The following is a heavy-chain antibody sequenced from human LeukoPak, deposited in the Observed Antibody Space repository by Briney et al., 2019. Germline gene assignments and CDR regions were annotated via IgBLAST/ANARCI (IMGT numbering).Heavy chain of an antibody. J-gene: IGHJ4*02. CDR1: GFTFSSYG. D-gene: IGHD5-18*01. V-gene: IGHV3-33*06. Sequence: GGSLRLSCAASGFTFSSYGMHWVRQAPGKGLEWVAVIWYDGSNKYYADSVKGRFTISRDNSKNTVYLQMNSLRAEDTAVYYCAKELSGYSYSYDYWGQGTLVTVSS. CDR3: AKELSGYSYSYDY. CDR2: IWYDGSNK.